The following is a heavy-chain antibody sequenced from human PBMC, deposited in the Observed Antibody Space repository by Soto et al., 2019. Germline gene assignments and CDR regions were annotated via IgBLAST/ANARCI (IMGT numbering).Heavy chain of an antibody. CDR3: AKERSDFGYCSGGSCYFGDY. CDR2: ISGSGGST. V-gene: IGHV3-23*01. J-gene: IGHJ4*02. CDR1: GFTFSSYA. Sequence: QAGGSLRLSCAASGFTFSSYAMSWVRQAPGKGLEWVSAISGSGGSTYYADSVKGRFTISRDNSKNTLYLQMNSLRAEDTAVYYCAKERSDFGYCSGGSCYFGDYWGQGTLVTVSS. D-gene: IGHD2-15*01.